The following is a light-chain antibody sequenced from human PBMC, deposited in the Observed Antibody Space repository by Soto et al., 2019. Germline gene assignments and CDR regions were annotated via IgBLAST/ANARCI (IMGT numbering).Light chain of an antibody. CDR1: QSISSY. V-gene: IGKV1-39*01. CDR3: QQSYSTPIT. Sequence: DIQVTQSPSSLSASQGDRVTITCRASQSISSYLNWYQQKPGKAPKLLIYAASSLQSGVPSRFSGSGSGTDFTLTISSLQPEDFATYYCQQSYSTPITFGQGTRLEI. CDR2: AAS. J-gene: IGKJ5*01.